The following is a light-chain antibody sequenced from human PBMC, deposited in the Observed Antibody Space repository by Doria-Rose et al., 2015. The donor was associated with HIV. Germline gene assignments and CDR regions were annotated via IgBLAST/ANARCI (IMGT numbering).Light chain of an antibody. CDR3: HQYGTSWT. CDR2: DGS. CDR1: QSFSSTY. J-gene: IGKJ1*01. V-gene: IGKV3-20*01. Sequence: EIVLTQSPGTLSLSPGERATPSCRASQSFSSTYLAWYQQTPGQAPSLLIYDGSTRATGIPDRFSASGSGTDYTLTINRLEPEDFALYYCHQYGTSWTFGQGTKVEI.